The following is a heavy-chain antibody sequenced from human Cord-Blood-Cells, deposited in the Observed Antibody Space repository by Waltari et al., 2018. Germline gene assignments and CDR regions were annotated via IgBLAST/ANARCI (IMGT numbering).Heavy chain of an antibody. CDR1: GGSFSGYY. Sequence: QVQLQQWGAGLLKPSETLSLTCAVYGGSFSGYYWSWIRQPPGKGLEWIGEINHSGSTNYNPSLKSRVTISVDTSKNQFSLKLSSVTAAGTAVYYCARVEYSSSSDAFDIWGQGTMVTVSS. D-gene: IGHD6-6*01. CDR2: INHSGST. CDR3: ARVEYSSSSDAFDI. V-gene: IGHV4-34*01. J-gene: IGHJ3*02.